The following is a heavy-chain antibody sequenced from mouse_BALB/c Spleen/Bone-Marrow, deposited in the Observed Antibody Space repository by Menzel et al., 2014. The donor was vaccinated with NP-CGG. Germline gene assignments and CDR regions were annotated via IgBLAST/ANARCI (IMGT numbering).Heavy chain of an antibody. Sequence: EVKLEESGGGLVKPGGSLKLSCAASGFTFSSYAMSWVRQTPEKRLEWVASISSGGSTYYPDSVKGRFTISRDNVRNILYLQMSSLRSEDTAMYYCARVTDTSYYGSSYWYFDVWGAGTTVTVSS. D-gene: IGHD1-1*01. CDR1: GFTFSSYA. CDR3: ARVTDTSYYGSSYWYFDV. V-gene: IGHV5-6-5*01. CDR2: ISSGGST. J-gene: IGHJ1*01.